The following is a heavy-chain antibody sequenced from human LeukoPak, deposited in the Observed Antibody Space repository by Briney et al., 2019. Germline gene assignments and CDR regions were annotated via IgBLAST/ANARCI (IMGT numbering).Heavy chain of an antibody. CDR3: AKVGGQWLVLYYFDY. D-gene: IGHD6-19*01. V-gene: IGHV3-20*04. CDR2: INWNGGRT. J-gene: IGHJ4*02. Sequence: GGSLRLSCAASGFTFDEYGMRCVRHAPEKGREWGSDINWNGGRTGYADSVKGRFTISRDNSKNTLYLQMNSQRAEDTAVFYCAKVGGQWLVLYYFDYWGQGTLVTVSS. CDR1: GFTFDEYG.